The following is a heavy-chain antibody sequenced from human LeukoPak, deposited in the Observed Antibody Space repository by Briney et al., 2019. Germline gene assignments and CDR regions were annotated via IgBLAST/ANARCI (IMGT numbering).Heavy chain of an antibody. J-gene: IGHJ4*02. V-gene: IGHV4-4*07. CDR2: IHSSGAT. CDR3: ARVLGRGSIVGATYFDY. Sequence: SETLSLTCTVSGGSMSGYYWTWIRLPAGKGLEWIGRIHSSGATNSDPSLRSRVTMSIDTSKNHFSLNLKSVTAADTAVYYCARVLGRGSIVGATYFDYWGQGTLVTVSS. CDR1: GGSMSGYY. D-gene: IGHD1-26*01.